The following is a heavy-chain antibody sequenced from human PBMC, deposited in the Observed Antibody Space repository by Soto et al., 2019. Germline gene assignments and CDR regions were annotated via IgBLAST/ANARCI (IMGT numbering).Heavy chain of an antibody. Sequence: GGSLRLSCAASGFTFSSYAMSWVRQAPGKGLEWVSAISGSGGSTYYADSVKGRFTISRDNSKNTLYLQMNSLRAEDTAVYYCAKDRRRTGTTPSPLDYWGQGTLVTVSS. CDR2: ISGSGGST. J-gene: IGHJ4*02. V-gene: IGHV3-23*01. D-gene: IGHD1-7*01. CDR3: AKDRRRTGTTPSPLDY. CDR1: GFTFSSYA.